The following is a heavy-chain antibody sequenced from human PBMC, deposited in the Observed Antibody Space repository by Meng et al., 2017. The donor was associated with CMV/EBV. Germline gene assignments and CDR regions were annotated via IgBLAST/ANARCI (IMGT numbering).Heavy chain of an antibody. CDR3: ARSSPSLPSGGGDSYDAFDI. Sequence: ASVKVSCKASGGTFSSYAISWVRQAPGQGLEWMGGINPNSGGTNYAQKFQGRVTMTRDTSISTAYMELSRLRSDDTAVYYCARSSPSLPSGGGDSYDAFDIWGQGTMVTVSS. V-gene: IGHV1-2*02. D-gene: IGHD2-21*01. CDR1: GGTFSSYA. J-gene: IGHJ3*02. CDR2: INPNSGGT.